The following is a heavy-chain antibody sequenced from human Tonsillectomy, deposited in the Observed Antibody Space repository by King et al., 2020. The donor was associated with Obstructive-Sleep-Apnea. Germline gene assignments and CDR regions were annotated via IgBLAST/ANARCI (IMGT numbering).Heavy chain of an antibody. Sequence: VQLVESGGGVVQPGRSLRFSCAASGFTFSSYAMHWVRQAPGKGLEWVAVISYDGSNKHYADSVKGRFTISRDNSKNTLYLQMNSLRAEDTAVYYCARESGSSWYSMLRGGYGMDVWGQGTTVTVSS. CDR3: ARESGSSWYSMLRGGYGMDV. CDR1: GFTFSSYA. D-gene: IGHD6-13*01. CDR2: ISYDGSNK. V-gene: IGHV3-30-3*01. J-gene: IGHJ6*02.